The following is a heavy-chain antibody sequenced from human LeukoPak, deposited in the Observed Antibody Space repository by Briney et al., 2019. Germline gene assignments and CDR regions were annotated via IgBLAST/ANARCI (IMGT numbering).Heavy chain of an antibody. Sequence: SVKVSCKASVYTFTSYGIRWVRQAPAQGLAWMGWISAYNGDTNYAQKLQGRVTMTTDTSTSTAYMELRSLRSDDTAVYYCARWGPYPYSTSGIWGQGTMVTVSS. CDR3: ARWGPYPYSTSGI. D-gene: IGHD3-16*01. V-gene: IGHV1-18*01. J-gene: IGHJ3*02. CDR2: ISAYNGDT. CDR1: VYTFTSYG.